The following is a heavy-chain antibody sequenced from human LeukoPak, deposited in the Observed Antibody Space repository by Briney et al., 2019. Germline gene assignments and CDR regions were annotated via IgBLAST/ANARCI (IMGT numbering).Heavy chain of an antibody. D-gene: IGHD6-13*01. V-gene: IGHV3-23*01. CDR2: ISAGGGST. Sequence: GSLRLSCAASGFTFSTYAMNWVRQAPGKGLEWVSAISAGGGSTYYADSVKGRFTISRDNSKNTLYLQMNSLRAEDTAVYYCASHLGIAAAGWPFDYWGQGTLVTVSS. J-gene: IGHJ4*02. CDR1: GFTFSTYA. CDR3: ASHLGIAAAGWPFDY.